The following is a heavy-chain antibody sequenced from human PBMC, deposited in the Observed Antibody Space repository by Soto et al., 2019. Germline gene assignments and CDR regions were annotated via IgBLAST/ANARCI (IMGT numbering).Heavy chain of an antibody. D-gene: IGHD3-16*01. CDR1: GFTFSNYA. J-gene: IGHJ4*02. CDR3: AKDRLAAGFDY. Sequence: GGSLRLSCAASGFTFSNYAMSWVRQAPGKRLEWVSLVSATAGTTYYTDSVRGRFTISRDNSRNTVYLQMNSLRADDTAVYYYAKDRLAAGFDYRGQGTLVTVS. V-gene: IGHV3-23*01. CDR2: VSATAGTT.